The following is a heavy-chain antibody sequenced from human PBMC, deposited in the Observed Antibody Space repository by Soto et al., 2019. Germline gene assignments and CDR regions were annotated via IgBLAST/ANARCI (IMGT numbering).Heavy chain of an antibody. Sequence: GASVKVSCKASGYTFTSYGISWVRQAPGQGLEWMGWISAYNGNTNYAQKLQGRVTMTTDTSTSTAYMELRSLRSDDTAVYYCARAPSFVGPPKIAAAARDYMTDSYWGQGTLVTVSS. D-gene: IGHD6-13*01. J-gene: IGHJ4*02. V-gene: IGHV1-18*01. CDR1: GYTFTSYG. CDR3: ARAPSFVGPPKIAAAARDYMTDSY. CDR2: ISAYNGNT.